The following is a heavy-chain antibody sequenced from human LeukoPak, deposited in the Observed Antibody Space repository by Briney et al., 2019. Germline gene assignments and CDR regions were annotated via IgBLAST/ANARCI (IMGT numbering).Heavy chain of an antibody. V-gene: IGHV4-34*01. Sequence: SETLSLTCAVYGGSFSDYFWGWIRQPPGKGLEWIGEINHSGRTYYDPSLKSRVTISVDTSKNQFSLNLSSVTAADTAVYYCARDVVVVPAAIHYGMDVWGQGTTVTVSS. D-gene: IGHD2-2*01. CDR1: GGSFSDYF. CDR3: ARDVVVVPAAIHYGMDV. CDR2: INHSGRT. J-gene: IGHJ6*02.